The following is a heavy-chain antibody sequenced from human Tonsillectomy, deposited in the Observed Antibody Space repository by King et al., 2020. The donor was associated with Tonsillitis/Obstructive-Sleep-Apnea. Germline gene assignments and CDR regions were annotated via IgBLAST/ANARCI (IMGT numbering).Heavy chain of an antibody. D-gene: IGHD3-22*01. CDR3: ATGGEWSLLTLATPRKNRNIFDI. V-gene: IGHV1-24*01. CDR1: GYTLSELS. CDR2: FDPEDGET. J-gene: IGHJ3*02. Sequence: QLVQSGAEVKKPGASVKVSCKVSGYTLSELSMHWVRQAPGKGLEWMGGFDPEDGETIYAQKFQGRVTMTEDTSTDTAYMELSSLRSDDTAVYHCATGGEWSLLTLATPRKNRNIFDIWGQGIMVTVSS.